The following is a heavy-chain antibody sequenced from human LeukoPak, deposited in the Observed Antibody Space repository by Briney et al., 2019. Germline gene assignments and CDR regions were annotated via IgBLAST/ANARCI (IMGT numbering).Heavy chain of an antibody. CDR1: GGSISSGSYY. CDR3: ARDGGYSNPYYYYYYYMDF. D-gene: IGHD4-11*01. Sequence: PSETLSLTCTVSGGSISSGSYYWSWIRQPAGKGLEWIGRIYTSGSTNYNPSLKSRVTISVDTSKNQFSLKLSSVTAADTAVYYCARDGGYSNPYYYYYYYMDFWGKGTTVTVSS. J-gene: IGHJ6*03. CDR2: IYTSGST. V-gene: IGHV4-61*02.